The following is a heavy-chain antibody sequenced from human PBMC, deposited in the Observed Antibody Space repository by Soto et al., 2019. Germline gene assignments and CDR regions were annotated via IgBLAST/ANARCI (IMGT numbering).Heavy chain of an antibody. Sequence: SETLSLTCAVYGGSFSGYYWSWIRQPPGKGLEWIGEINHIGSTNYNPSLKSRVTISVDTSKNQFSLKLSSVTAADTAVYYCARGSYGYSSSWYGIERRTHWFDPWGQGTLVTVSS. D-gene: IGHD6-13*01. CDR1: GGSFSGYY. V-gene: IGHV4-34*01. J-gene: IGHJ5*02. CDR2: INHIGST. CDR3: ARGSYGYSSSWYGIERRTHWFDP.